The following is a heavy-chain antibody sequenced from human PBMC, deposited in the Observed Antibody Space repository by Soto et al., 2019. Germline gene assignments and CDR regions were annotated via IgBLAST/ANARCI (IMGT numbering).Heavy chain of an antibody. Sequence: EVQLLESGGDLVQPGGSLRLSCVASGFAFRNYWMSWVRQAPGKGLEWLANIREGGGEKYYVDSVKGRFTISRDNAKNTLVLEMDSLRVEDTAVYYCARDELGLPGSLDRWGKGTTVTVSS. CDR3: ARDELGLPGSLDR. J-gene: IGHJ6*04. CDR1: GFAFRNYW. V-gene: IGHV3-7*01. D-gene: IGHD3-16*01. CDR2: IREGGGEK.